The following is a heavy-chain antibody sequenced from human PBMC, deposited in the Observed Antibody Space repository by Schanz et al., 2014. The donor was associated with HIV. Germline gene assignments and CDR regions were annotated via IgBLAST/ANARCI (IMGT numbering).Heavy chain of an antibody. CDR3: ARAAFSSEYYYGMDV. V-gene: IGHV1-69*01. D-gene: IGHD3-3*02. CDR1: GGTFSIYA. CDR2: IIPIFGTA. J-gene: IGHJ6*02. Sequence: QVPLVQSGAEVKKPGSSVKVSCKASGGTFSIYAISWVRQAPGQGLEWMGGIIPIFGTANYAQKFQGRVTIIADESTSTAYIELSSLRSADTAVYFCARAAFSSEYYYGMDVWGQGTTVTVSS.